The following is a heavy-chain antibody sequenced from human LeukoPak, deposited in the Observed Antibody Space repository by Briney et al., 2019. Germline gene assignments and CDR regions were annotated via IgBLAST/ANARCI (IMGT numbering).Heavy chain of an antibody. CDR2: IKSYADGSGT. Sequence: GGSLRLSCTMYGFTLYSYSMNWVRQAPGKGLVWVSCIKSYADGSGTTYADSVKGRFTISRDDARNTVYLQINSLRAEDTAVYYCAKEATLGYFDYWGQGTLVTVSS. V-gene: IGHV3-74*03. CDR1: GFTLYSYS. J-gene: IGHJ4*02. CDR3: AKEATLGYFDY. D-gene: IGHD7-27*01.